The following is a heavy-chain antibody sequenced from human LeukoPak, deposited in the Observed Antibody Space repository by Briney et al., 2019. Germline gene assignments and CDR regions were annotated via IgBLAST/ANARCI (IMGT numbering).Heavy chain of an antibody. CDR2: INTNTGNP. J-gene: IGHJ5*02. CDR3: ARVSSGWYYDWFDP. V-gene: IGHV7-4-1*02. CDR1: GYTFTSYA. D-gene: IGHD6-19*01. Sequence: GASVKVSCKASGYTFTSYAMNWVRQAPGQGLEWMGWINTNTGNPTYAQGFTGRFVFSLDTSVSTAYLQISSLKAEDTAVYYCARVSSGWYYDWFDPWGQGTPVTVSS.